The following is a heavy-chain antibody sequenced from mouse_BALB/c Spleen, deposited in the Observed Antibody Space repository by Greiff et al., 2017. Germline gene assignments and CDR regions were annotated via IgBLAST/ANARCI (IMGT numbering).Heavy chain of an antibody. CDR2: ISCYNGAT. CDR3: AAGNYLYAMDY. V-gene: IGHV1S34*01. J-gene: IGHJ4*01. CDR1: GYSFTGYY. Sequence: LVKTGASVKISCKASGYSFTGYYMHWVKQSHGKSLEWIGYISCYNGATSYNQKFKGKATFTVDTSSSTAYMQFNSLTSEDSAVYYCAAGNYLYAMDYWGQGTSVTVSS. D-gene: IGHD2-1*01.